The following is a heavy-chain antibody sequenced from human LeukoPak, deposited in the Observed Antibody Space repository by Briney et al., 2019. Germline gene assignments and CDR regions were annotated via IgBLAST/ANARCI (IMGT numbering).Heavy chain of an antibody. Sequence: GGSLRLSCTASGFTFSNHAMSWVRQAPGKGLEWVSYISSSGSTIYYADSVKGRFTISRDNAKNSLYLQMNSLRAEDTAVYYCARVSAAYYDISQAPEYFQHWGQGTLVTVSS. V-gene: IGHV3-48*03. D-gene: IGHD3-9*01. CDR1: GFTFSNHA. CDR3: ARVSAAYYDISQAPEYFQH. CDR2: ISSSGSTI. J-gene: IGHJ1*01.